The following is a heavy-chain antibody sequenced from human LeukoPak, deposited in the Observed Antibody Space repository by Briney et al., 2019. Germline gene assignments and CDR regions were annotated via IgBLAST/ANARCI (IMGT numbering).Heavy chain of an antibody. D-gene: IGHD6-6*01. CDR3: ARYRDRYSSSSTGRDY. CDR2: ISSSSSYI. V-gene: IGHV3-21*01. J-gene: IGHJ4*02. Sequence: GGSLRLSCAASGFTFSSYSMNWVRQAPGKGLDWVSSISSSSSYIYYADSVKGRFTISRDNAKNSLYLQMNSLRAEDTAVYYCARYRDRYSSSSTGRDYWGQGTLVTVSS. CDR1: GFTFSSYS.